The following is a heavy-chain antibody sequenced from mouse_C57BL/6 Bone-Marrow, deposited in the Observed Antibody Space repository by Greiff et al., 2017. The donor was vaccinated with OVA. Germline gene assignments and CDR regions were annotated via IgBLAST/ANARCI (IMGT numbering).Heavy chain of an antibody. CDR2: FYPGSGSI. D-gene: IGHD1-1*01. CDR1: GYTFTEYT. V-gene: IGHV1-62-2*01. J-gene: IGHJ1*03. Sequence: QVQLQQSGAELVKPGASVKLSCKASGYTFTEYTIHWVKQRSGQGLEWIGWFYPGSGSIKYNEKFKDKATLTADKSSSTVYMELSRLTSEDSAVYFCARHEESGNYYGGGYFDVWGTGTTVTVSS. CDR3: ARHEESGNYYGGGYFDV.